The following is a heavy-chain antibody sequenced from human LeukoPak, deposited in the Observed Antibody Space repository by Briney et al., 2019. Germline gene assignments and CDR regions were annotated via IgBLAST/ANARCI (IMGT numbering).Heavy chain of an antibody. Sequence: GGSLRLSCAASGFTFSSYGMHWVRQAPGKGLEWVAFIRYDGSNKYYADSVKGRFTISRDNSKNTLYLQMNSLRAEDTAVYYCARGLYYDSSGYYYFDYWGQGTLVTVSS. V-gene: IGHV3-30*02. D-gene: IGHD3-22*01. CDR3: ARGLYYDSSGYYYFDY. CDR1: GFTFSSYG. CDR2: IRYDGSNK. J-gene: IGHJ4*02.